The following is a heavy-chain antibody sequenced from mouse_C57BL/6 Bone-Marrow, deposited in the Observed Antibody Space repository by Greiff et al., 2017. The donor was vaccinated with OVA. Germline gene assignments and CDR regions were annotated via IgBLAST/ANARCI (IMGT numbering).Heavy chain of an antibody. CDR2: INPHYGTP. Sequence: EVKLMESGPELVKPGASVKISCKASGYSFTDYNMNWVKQSNGKSLEWIGVINPHYGTPNSNEQFNGKATLTVDKSSSTAYMQLNSLTSEESAVYYCARSSYYFDDWGQGTTLTVSS. CDR3: ARSSYYFDD. CDR1: GYSFTDYN. V-gene: IGHV1-39*01. D-gene: IGHD1-3*01. J-gene: IGHJ2*01.